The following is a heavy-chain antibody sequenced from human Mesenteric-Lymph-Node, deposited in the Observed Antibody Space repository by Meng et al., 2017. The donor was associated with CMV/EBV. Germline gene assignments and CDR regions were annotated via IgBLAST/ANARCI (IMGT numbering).Heavy chain of an antibody. CDR2: IHHNGGT. CDR1: GGSIRSYY. D-gene: IGHD2-21*02. CDR3: ARANVVVTSSAFDY. Sequence: CAVYGGSIRSYYWTWSRQPPGKELEWIGEIHHNGGTKYNQSLKSRVTISVDTSKNQLSLKVKSVTAADTAVYYCARANVVVTSSAFDYWGQGSLVTVSS. V-gene: IGHV4-34*01. J-gene: IGHJ4*02.